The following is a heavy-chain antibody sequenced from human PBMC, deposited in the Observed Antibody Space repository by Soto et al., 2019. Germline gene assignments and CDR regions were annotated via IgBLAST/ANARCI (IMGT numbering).Heavy chain of an antibody. CDR3: ARDGDYYDSSGYYYFDY. CDR2: IIPIFGTA. D-gene: IGHD3-22*01. CDR1: GGTFSSYA. J-gene: IGHJ4*02. Sequence: QVQLVQSGAEVKKPGSSVKVSCKASGGTFSSYAISWVRQAPGQGLEWMGGIIPIFGTANYAQKFQGRVTITAAESTSTAYMELSSLRSEDTAVYYCARDGDYYDSSGYYYFDYWGQGTLVTVSS. V-gene: IGHV1-69*01.